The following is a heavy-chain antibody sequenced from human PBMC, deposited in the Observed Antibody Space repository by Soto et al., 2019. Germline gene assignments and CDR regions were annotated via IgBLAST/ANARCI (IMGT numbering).Heavy chain of an antibody. V-gene: IGHV5-51*01. J-gene: IGHJ4*02. CDR1: GYSFNNYW. CDR3: ATHIGLHGVSRYFDX. CDR2: IFHGDSDT. D-gene: IGHD3-9*01. Sequence: GEALKISWKGSGYSFNNYWIAWVRQMPGKGLEWMVIIFHGDSDTVYSQSFQGKGTISVYKSIGTAYLQWSGLKSSDTAMYYCATHIGLHGVSRYFDXWGQGTLVTVSX.